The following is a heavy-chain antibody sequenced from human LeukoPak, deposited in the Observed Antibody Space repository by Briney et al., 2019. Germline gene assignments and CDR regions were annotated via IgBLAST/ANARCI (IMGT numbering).Heavy chain of an antibody. CDR3: ARAIRPSDRYCSGGSCYPGPDYFDY. V-gene: IGHV4-31*03. Sequence: PSETLSLTCTVSGGSISRGAYYWSWIRQHPGKGLEWIGYIYYSGSTSYNPSLKRRVSISVDTSKNQFSLKLSSVTAADTAVYYCARAIRPSDRYCSGGSCYPGPDYFDYWGQGTLVTVSS. CDR1: GGSISRGAYY. CDR2: IYYSGST. J-gene: IGHJ4*02. D-gene: IGHD2-15*01.